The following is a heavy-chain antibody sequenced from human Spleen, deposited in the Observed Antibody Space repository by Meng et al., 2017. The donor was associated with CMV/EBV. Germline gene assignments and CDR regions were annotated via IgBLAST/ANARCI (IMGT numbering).Heavy chain of an antibody. J-gene: IGHJ6*02. CDR1: GGTFSSYA. V-gene: IGHV1-69*10. D-gene: IGHD5-24*01. CDR3: ARDGAPPMATITPYYQYYGMNV. Sequence: SVKVSCKASGGTFSSYAISWVRQAPGQGLEWMGGIIPILGIANYAREFQGRVTITADESTSTAFMELNNLTSDDTAVYYCARDGAPPMATITPYYQYYGMNVWGQGTTVTVSS. CDR2: IIPILGIA.